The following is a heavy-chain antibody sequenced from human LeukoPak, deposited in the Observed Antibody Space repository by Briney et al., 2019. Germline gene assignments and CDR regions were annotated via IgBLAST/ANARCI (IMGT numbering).Heavy chain of an antibody. J-gene: IGHJ5*02. CDR2: IWYDGSNK. Sequence: GGSLRLSCAASGFTFSSYGMHWVRQAPGKGREWVAVIWYDGSNKYYADSVKGRFTISRDNSKNTLYLQMNSLSAEDTAVYYCARALSAVGNAADNWFDPWGQGTLVTVSS. CDR1: GFTFSSYG. D-gene: IGHD2-15*01. CDR3: ARALSAVGNAADNWFDP. V-gene: IGHV3-33*01.